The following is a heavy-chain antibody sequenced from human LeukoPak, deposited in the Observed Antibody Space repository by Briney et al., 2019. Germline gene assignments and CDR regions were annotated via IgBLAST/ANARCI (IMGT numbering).Heavy chain of an antibody. Sequence: PSETLSLTCTVSGGSISSYYWSWIRQPPGKGLEWIGYIYYSGSTNYNPSLKSRVTISVDTSKNQFSLKLSSVTAADTAVYYCARMEQWPGYYMDVWGKGTTVTVSS. CDR2: IYYSGST. CDR3: ARMEQWPGYYMDV. V-gene: IGHV4-59*01. CDR1: GGSISSYY. J-gene: IGHJ6*03. D-gene: IGHD6-19*01.